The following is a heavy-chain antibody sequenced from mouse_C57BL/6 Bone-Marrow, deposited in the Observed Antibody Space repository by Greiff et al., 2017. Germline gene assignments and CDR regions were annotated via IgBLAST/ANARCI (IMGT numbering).Heavy chain of an antibody. D-gene: IGHD1-1*01. CDR1: GYTFTDYE. Sequence: QVQLQQSGAELVRPGASVTLSCKASGYTFTDYEMHWVKQTPVHGLEWIGAIDPETGGTAYNQKFKGKAILTAYKSSSTAYMELRSLTSEDSAVYYCSITTLVGTGFDYWGQGTTLTVSS. CDR2: IDPETGGT. V-gene: IGHV1-15*01. CDR3: SITTLVGTGFDY. J-gene: IGHJ2*01.